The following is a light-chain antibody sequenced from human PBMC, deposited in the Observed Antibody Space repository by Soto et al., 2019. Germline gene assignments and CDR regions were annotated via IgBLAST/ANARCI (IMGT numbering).Light chain of an antibody. Sequence: QSALTQPASVSGSPGQSITISCTGTSSDVGGYNYVSWYQQHPGKAPKLMIYDVSNRPSGVSNRFPGSKSGNTASLTISGLQAEDEAEYYCSSYTSSSTLFGGETKLTVL. CDR1: SSDVGGYNY. CDR3: SSYTSSSTL. V-gene: IGLV2-14*01. CDR2: DVS. J-gene: IGLJ2*01.